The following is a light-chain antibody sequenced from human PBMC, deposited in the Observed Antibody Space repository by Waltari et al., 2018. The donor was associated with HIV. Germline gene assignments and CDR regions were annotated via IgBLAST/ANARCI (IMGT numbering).Light chain of an antibody. J-gene: IGLJ2*01. CDR2: EVS. V-gene: IGLV2-14*01. CDR1: SSDVGGSNY. Sequence: QSALTQPASVSGSPGPSITISCTGTSSDVGGSNYVSWYQQHPGKAPKLMIYEVSNRSSGVSNRFSGSKSGNTASLTISGLQAEDEAAYYCSSYTSSSTVVFGGGTKLTVL. CDR3: SSYTSSSTVV.